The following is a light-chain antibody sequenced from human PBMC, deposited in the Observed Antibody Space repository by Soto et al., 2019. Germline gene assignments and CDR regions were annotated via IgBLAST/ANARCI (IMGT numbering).Light chain of an antibody. Sequence: QSALTQPASVSGSPGQSITISCTGSSSDVGGYNYVSWYQQLPGKAPKLMIYDVSDRPSGVSNRFSGSKSGSTASLTISGLQAEDEADYYCSSYTSSSLYVFGTGTKLTVL. V-gene: IGLV2-14*01. CDR1: SSDVGGYNY. J-gene: IGLJ1*01. CDR2: DVS. CDR3: SSYTSSSLYV.